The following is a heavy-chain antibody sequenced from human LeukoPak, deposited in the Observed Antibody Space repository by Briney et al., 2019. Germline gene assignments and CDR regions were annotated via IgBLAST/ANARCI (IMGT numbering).Heavy chain of an antibody. CDR3: AGTRRYCSGGSCYNWFDP. Sequence: PPETLSLTCTVSGDSISSDTYYWTWIRQPAGKGLEWIGRIYASGSTTYNASLKSRVTISLDTSKNHFSLKLSSVTAADTAVYYCAGTRRYCSGGSCYNWFDPWGQGTLVTVTS. J-gene: IGHJ5*02. CDR2: IYASGST. D-gene: IGHD2-15*01. V-gene: IGHV4-61*02. CDR1: GDSISSDTYY.